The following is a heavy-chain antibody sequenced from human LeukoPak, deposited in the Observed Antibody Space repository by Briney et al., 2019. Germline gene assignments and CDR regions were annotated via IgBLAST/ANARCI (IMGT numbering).Heavy chain of an antibody. CDR3: AKESYRGYPFDY. Sequence: GGSLRLSRAASGFTFSSYWMNWVRQAPGKGLEWVANIKEDGSEKYYVDSVKGRFTISRDNSKNTLYLQMNSLRAEDTAVYYCAKESYRGYPFDYWGQGTLVTVSS. CDR1: GFTFSSYW. J-gene: IGHJ4*02. CDR2: IKEDGSEK. V-gene: IGHV3-7*01. D-gene: IGHD6-25*01.